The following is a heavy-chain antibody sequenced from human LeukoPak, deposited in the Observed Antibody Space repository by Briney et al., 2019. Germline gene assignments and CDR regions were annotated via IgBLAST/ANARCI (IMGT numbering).Heavy chain of an antibody. CDR3: ARDANTVPKYCLEY. CDR1: GLTVRDYG. V-gene: IGHV3-33*01. J-gene: IGHJ4*02. CDR2: IWYDGSKR. D-gene: IGHD2-21*02. Sequence: GGSLRLSFAASGLTVRDYGTHWVRQAPGKGLEWVAVIWYDGSKRFYADSVKGRFTISRDNSKSTLYLQMNSLRVDDTAVYYCARDANTVPKYCLEYWGQGTLVTVSS.